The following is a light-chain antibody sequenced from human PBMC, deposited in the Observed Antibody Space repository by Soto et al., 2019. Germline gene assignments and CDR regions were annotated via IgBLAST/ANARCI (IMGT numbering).Light chain of an antibody. Sequence: QSVLTQPTSVSGAPGQTVTISCTGSSSNIGANYDVNWYQQLPGTAPKVLIYGNTNRPSGVPDRFSASKSGTSASLAITGLQAEDEADYYCCSYAGSSTVFGGGTKLTVL. J-gene: IGLJ2*01. V-gene: IGLV1-40*01. CDR2: GNT. CDR1: SSNIGANYD. CDR3: CSYAGSSTV.